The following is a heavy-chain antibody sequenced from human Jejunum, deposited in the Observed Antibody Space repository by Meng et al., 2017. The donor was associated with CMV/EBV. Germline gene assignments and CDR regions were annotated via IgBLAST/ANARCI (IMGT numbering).Heavy chain of an antibody. CDR3: ARDDSGIVRH. CDR1: GGSISSSSHY. D-gene: IGHD3-10*01. J-gene: IGHJ1*01. Sequence: CTGSGGSISSSSHYWGWIRQPPGKGLEWIGNIYHSGNTYYNPSLKSRVIISVDMSKSQFSLRLSSVTAADTAVYYCARDDSGIVRHWGQGTLVTVSS. V-gene: IGHV4-39*07. CDR2: IYHSGNT.